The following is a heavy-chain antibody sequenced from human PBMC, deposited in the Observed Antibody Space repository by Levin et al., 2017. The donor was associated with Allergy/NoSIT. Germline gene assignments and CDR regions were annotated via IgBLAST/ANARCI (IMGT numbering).Heavy chain of an antibody. CDR2: IYNSGST. D-gene: IGHD4-17*01. V-gene: IGHV4-61*01. CDR3: ARPHYGDYAFDY. Sequence: PSETLSLTCTVSGGSVSSGNYYWSWIRQPPGKGLEWIGYIYNSGSTNYNPSLKSRVTISIDTSKNQFSLKLSSVTAADTAVYYCARPHYGDYAFDYWGQGTLVTVSS. J-gene: IGHJ4*02. CDR1: GGSVSSGNYY.